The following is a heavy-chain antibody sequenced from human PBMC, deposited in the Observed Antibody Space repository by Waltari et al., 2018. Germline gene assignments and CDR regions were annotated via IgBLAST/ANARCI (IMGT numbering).Heavy chain of an antibody. CDR2: IIPLFGTT. Sequence: QVQLVQSGAEVKQPGSSMKVSCKASGDPFRTYAISWVRQAPGQGLEWMGGIIPLFGTTNYAQKFQGRATMTADEPTSTAYVELRSLKSEDTAVYFCARSYYYDRRANYPSLGAFDSWGQGTLVTVAS. CDR3: ARSYYYDRRANYPSLGAFDS. J-gene: IGHJ4*02. V-gene: IGHV1-69*12. CDR1: GDPFRTYA. D-gene: IGHD3-22*01.